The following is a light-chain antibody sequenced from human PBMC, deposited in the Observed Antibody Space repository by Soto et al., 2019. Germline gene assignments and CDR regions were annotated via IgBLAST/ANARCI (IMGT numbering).Light chain of an antibody. V-gene: IGLV2-8*01. CDR2: EGI. CDR1: SRDVGGYNR. J-gene: IGLJ2*01. Sequence: QSVLTQPPSASGPLGQSVAISCTGTSRDVGGYNRVSWYQQYPGKAPKLMIYEGIKRPSGVPDRFSGSKSGNTASLTVSGLQAEDEADYYCSSYATSNTFPFGRGTKLTVL. CDR3: SSYATSNTFP.